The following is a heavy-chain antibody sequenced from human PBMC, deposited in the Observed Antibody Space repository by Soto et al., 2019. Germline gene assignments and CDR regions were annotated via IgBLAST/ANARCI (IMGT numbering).Heavy chain of an antibody. Sequence: GGSLRLSCAASGFTFSTYAMNWVLQAPGKGLEWVSGIYGNGGGISYGDSVKGRFTISRDNSNNMLYLQMHSLRVEDTAVYYCAKDRQPDGLWPFDHWGQGTLVTVSS. CDR1: GFTFSTYA. D-gene: IGHD2-8*01. CDR2: IYGNGGGI. CDR3: AKDRQPDGLWPFDH. V-gene: IGHV3-23*01. J-gene: IGHJ4*02.